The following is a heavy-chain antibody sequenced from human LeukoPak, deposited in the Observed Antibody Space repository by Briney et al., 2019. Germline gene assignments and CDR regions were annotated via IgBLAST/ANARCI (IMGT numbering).Heavy chain of an antibody. Sequence: SETLSLTCTVSGGSINSYYWSWIRQPPGKELEGIGYIYNSGGTNYNPSLKSRVTMSIDTSKNQFSLNLRSVTAADTAVYYCAGFTATAGRGDYRGQGTLVTVSS. CDR2: IYNSGGT. CDR1: GGSINSYY. CDR3: AGFTATAGRGDY. D-gene: IGHD6-13*01. V-gene: IGHV4-59*03. J-gene: IGHJ4*02.